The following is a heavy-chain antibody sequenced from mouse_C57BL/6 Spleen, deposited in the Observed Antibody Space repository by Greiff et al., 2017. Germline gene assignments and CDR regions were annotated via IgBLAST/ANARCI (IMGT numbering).Heavy chain of an antibody. V-gene: IGHV1-82*01. CDR1: GYAFSSSW. CDR3: ARPYGSSHYFDY. J-gene: IGHJ2*01. Sequence: VQLQQSGPELVKPGASAKLSCKASGYAFSSSWMNWVKQRPGKGLEWIGRIYPGDGDTNYNGKFKGKATLTADKSSSTAYMQLNSLTSEDSAVYFCARPYGSSHYFDYWGQGTTLTVS. D-gene: IGHD1-1*01. CDR2: IYPGDGDT.